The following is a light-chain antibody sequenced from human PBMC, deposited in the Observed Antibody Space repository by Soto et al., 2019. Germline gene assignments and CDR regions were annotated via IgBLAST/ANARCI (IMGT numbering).Light chain of an antibody. CDR3: AAWDDSLNGYV. CDR2: ANN. V-gene: IGLV1-44*01. J-gene: IGLJ1*01. Sequence: QSLLTQAPSASGTPGQRVTISCSGSSSNIGNSTVNWYQQFPGTAPKLLIYANNRRPSGVPDRFSGSKSGTSASLAISGLQSEDEADYHCAAWDDSLNGYVFGAGTKLTVL. CDR1: SSNIGNST.